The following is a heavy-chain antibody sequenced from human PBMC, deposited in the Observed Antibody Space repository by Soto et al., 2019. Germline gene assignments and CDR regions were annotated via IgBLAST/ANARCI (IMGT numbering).Heavy chain of an antibody. CDR3: VRGGSSRSY. Sequence: GGSLRLSCTASGFTFSNYIMTWVRQAPGKGLEWVSSLSSGSRYVYYADSVKGRFTISRDDAKNSVYLQMSSLRAEDAAVYYCVRGGSSRSYWGQGSRVTVSS. V-gene: IGHV3-21*06. CDR1: GFTFSNYI. J-gene: IGHJ4*02. D-gene: IGHD3-16*02. CDR2: LSSGSRYV.